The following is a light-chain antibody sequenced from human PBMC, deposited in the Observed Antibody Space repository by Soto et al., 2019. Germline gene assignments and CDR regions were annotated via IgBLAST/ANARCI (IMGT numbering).Light chain of an antibody. CDR3: SSYTSSSTPYCV. CDR1: SSDVGGYNY. Sequence: QSVLTQPASVSGSPGQSITISCTGTSSDVGGYNYVSWYQQHPGKAPKLMFYDVSNRPSGVSNRFSGSKSGNTASLTISGLQAEDEADYYCSSYTSSSTPYCVFGTGTKVTVL. V-gene: IGLV2-14*01. J-gene: IGLJ1*01. CDR2: DVS.